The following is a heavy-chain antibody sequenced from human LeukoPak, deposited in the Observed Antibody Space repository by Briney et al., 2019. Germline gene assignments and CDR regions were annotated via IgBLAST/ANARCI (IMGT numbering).Heavy chain of an antibody. CDR2: FDPEDGET. J-gene: IGHJ5*02. D-gene: IGHD2-15*01. V-gene: IGHV1-24*01. CDR3: ATAFSCSGGSCYWFDP. CDR1: GYTFMNYG. Sequence: ASVKVSCKASGYTFMNYGITWVRQAPGKGLEWMGGFDPEDGETIYAQKFQGRVTMTEDTSTDTAYMELSSLRSEDTAVYYCATAFSCSGGSCYWFDPWGQGTLVTVSS.